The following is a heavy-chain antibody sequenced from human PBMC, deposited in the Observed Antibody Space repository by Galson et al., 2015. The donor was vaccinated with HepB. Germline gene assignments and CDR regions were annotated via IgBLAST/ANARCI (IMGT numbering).Heavy chain of an antibody. CDR1: GFTFSIYW. D-gene: IGHD6-19*01. CDR2: IKQDGSEK. CDR3: ARRQWLVGVDAFDI. J-gene: IGHJ3*02. V-gene: IGHV3-7*01. Sequence: SLRLSCAASGFTFSIYWMSWVRQAPGKGLEWVANIKQDGSEKYYVDSVKGRFTISRDNAKNSLNLQMNSLRAEDTAVYYCARRQWLVGVDAFDIWGQGTMVTVSS.